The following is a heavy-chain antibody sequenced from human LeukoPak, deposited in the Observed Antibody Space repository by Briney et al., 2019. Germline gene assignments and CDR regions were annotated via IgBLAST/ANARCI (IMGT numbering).Heavy chain of an antibody. CDR2: TSAYNGNT. J-gene: IGHJ3*02. D-gene: IGHD1-1*01. V-gene: IGHV1-18*01. CDR1: GYTFTSYG. Sequence: ASVKVSCKASGYTFTSYGISWVRQAPGQGLEWMGCTSAYNGNTNYAQKLQGRVTMTTDTSTSTAYMELRSLRSDAAAVYYCARVSGTHKMDAFDIWGQGTMVTVSS. CDR3: ARVSGTHKMDAFDI.